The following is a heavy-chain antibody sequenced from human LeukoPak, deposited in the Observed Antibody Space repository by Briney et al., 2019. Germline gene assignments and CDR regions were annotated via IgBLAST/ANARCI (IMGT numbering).Heavy chain of an antibody. D-gene: IGHD3-3*01. CDR2: IFYSGST. J-gene: IGHJ4*02. V-gene: IGHV4-39*01. CDR3: ATLTIFGVVVIPPIY. CDR1: GGSINSGTYH. Sequence: PETLSLTCTVSGGSINSGTYHWAWIRQPPGKGLEWIATIFYSGSTYYSPSLKSRVIISVDTSNNQFSLKLSSVTAADTAVYYCATLTIFGVVVIPPIYWGQETLVTVSS.